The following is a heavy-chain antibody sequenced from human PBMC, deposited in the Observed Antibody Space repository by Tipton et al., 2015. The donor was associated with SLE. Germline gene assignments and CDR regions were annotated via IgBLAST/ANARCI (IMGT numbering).Heavy chain of an antibody. CDR2: IFYSGTT. J-gene: IGHJ4*02. D-gene: IGHD2-2*01. CDR1: GGSFSGYY. V-gene: IGHV4-59*08. CDR3: ARHYAFSFDY. Sequence: LRLSCAVYGGSFSGYYWSWIRQPPGKGLEWIAFIFYSGTTSYNPSLKSRVTISGDTSKNQLSLKLSSVTAADTAVYYCARHYAFSFDYWGQGALVTVSS.